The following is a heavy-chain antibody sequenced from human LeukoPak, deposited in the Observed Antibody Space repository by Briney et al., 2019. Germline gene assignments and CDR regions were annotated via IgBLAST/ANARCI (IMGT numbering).Heavy chain of an antibody. V-gene: IGHV4-34*01. CDR3: AKEESDWSSLGYYYHYMDV. J-gene: IGHJ6*03. D-gene: IGHD3-9*01. CDR1: GGSFSGYY. Sequence: PSETLSLTCAVYGGSFSGYYWSWIRQPPGKGLEWIGEINHSGSTNYNPSLKSRVTISPDASKNQFSLKLGSVTAADTAVYYCAKEESDWSSLGYYYHYMDVWGKGTTVTISS. CDR2: INHSGST.